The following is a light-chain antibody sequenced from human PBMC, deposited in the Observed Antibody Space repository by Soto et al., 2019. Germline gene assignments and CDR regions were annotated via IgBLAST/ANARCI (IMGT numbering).Light chain of an antibody. CDR2: GAS. J-gene: IGKJ1*01. CDR1: QTIRSY. Sequence: DIQMTLSPSSLSASAGDRVTITCRASQTIRSYLNWYQQKPGKAPKLLIYGASTLQSGVPSRFSGSGSGTGFTLTISSLQPEDFATYYCQQSYNTPRTFGQGTKVEI. CDR3: QQSYNTPRT. V-gene: IGKV1-39*01.